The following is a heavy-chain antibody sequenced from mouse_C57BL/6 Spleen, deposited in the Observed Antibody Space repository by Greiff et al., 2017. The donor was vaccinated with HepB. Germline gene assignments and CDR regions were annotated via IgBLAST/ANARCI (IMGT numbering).Heavy chain of an antibody. J-gene: IGHJ4*01. CDR1: GYAFSSYW. Sequence: VQLQQSGAELVKPGASVKISCKASGYAFSSYWMHWVKQRPGKGLEWIGQVCPGDGDTNYNGKFKDTATLTVDKSSSTAYLQLSSLPSEDSAVYVCAREGLRRVYVYAIDYWGQGTSVTVSS. CDR3: AREGLRRVYVYAIDY. D-gene: IGHD2-4*01. CDR2: VCPGDGDT. V-gene: IGHV1-80*01.